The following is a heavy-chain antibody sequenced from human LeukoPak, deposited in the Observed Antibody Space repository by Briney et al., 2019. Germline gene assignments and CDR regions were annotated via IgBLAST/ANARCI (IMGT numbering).Heavy chain of an antibody. V-gene: IGHV3-7*01. CDR2: IKKDGSEK. J-gene: IGHJ4*02. CDR1: GFTFSSYW. D-gene: IGHD1-26*01. CDR3: ARDGIVGATTSDY. Sequence: AGGSLRLSCAASGFTFSSYWMSWVRQAPGKGLEWVANIKKDGSEKYYVDSVKGRFTISRDNAKNSLYLQMNSLRAEDTAVYYCARDGIVGATTSDYWGQGTLVTVSS.